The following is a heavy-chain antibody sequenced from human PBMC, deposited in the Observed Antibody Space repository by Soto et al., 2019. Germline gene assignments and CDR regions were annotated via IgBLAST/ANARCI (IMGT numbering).Heavy chain of an antibody. CDR2: IIPILGIA. CDR1: GGTFSSYT. J-gene: IGHJ4*02. D-gene: IGHD2-21*02. Sequence: QVQLVQSGAEVKKPGSSVKVSCKASGGTFSSYTISWVRQAPGQGLEWMGRIIPILGIANYAQKFQGRVTITADKYTSTANMELRGLSAEDTDVYSCARGASCGGDCYSANNDYWGQGTMVTVSS. V-gene: IGHV1-69*02. CDR3: ARGASCGGDCYSANNDY.